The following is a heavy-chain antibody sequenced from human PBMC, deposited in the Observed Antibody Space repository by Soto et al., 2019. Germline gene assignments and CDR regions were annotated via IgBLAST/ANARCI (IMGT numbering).Heavy chain of an antibody. CDR1: GFTFSSYS. Sequence: GSLRLSCAASGFTFSSYSMNWVRQAPGKGLEWVSYISSSSSTIYYADSVKGRFTISRDNVKNSLYLQMNSLRAEDTAVYYCARKYLGGYDFWSGYYNFDYWGQGTLVTVSS. J-gene: IGHJ4*02. D-gene: IGHD3-3*01. CDR2: ISSSSSTI. CDR3: ARKYLGGYDFWSGYYNFDY. V-gene: IGHV3-48*01.